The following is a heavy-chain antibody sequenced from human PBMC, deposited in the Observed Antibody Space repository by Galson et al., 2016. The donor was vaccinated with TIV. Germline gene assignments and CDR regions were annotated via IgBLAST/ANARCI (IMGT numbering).Heavy chain of an antibody. V-gene: IGHV5-51*01. CDR3: ARLAYCTPTCHTYDAFHS. D-gene: IGHD2-21*01. Sequence: QSGAEVKKAVDSLRISCKHSGNSFRHSWIAWVRQMPGKGLAWIGMIFPDDSDTRYSPSFQGQDTISVDNPIKTAHLEWSTMKASDTARYYCARLAYCTPTCHTYDAFHSWGQGTRVTVSS. J-gene: IGHJ3*02. CDR2: IFPDDSDT. CDR1: GNSFRHSW.